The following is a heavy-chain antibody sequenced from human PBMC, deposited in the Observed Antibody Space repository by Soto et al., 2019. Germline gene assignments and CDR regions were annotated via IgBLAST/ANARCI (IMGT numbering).Heavy chain of an antibody. CDR1: GGSISSYY. CDR3: ARDAGARLIRWEPGGMDV. V-gene: IGHV4-59*01. Sequence: QVQLQESGPGLVKPSETLSLTCTVSGGSISSYYWSWIRQPPGKGLEWIGYIYYSGSTNYNPSLKSRVTISVDTSKNQFSLKLSSVTAADTAVYYCARDAGARLIRWEPGGMDVW. CDR2: IYYSGST. J-gene: IGHJ6*01. D-gene: IGHD2-8*01.